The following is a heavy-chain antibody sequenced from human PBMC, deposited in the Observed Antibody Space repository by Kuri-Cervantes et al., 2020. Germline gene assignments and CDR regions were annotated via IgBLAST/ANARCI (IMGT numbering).Heavy chain of an antibody. J-gene: IGHJ4*02. V-gene: IGHV1-2*02. CDR1: GGTFTGYY. CDR2: INPNSGGT. Sequence: ASVKVSCKASGGTFTGYYMHWVRQAPGQGLEWVGWINPNSGGTNYAQKFQGRVTMTRDTSISTAYMELSRLRSDDTAVYYCATEYSSSSPFDYWGQGTLVTVSS. CDR3: ATEYSSSSPFDY. D-gene: IGHD6-6*01.